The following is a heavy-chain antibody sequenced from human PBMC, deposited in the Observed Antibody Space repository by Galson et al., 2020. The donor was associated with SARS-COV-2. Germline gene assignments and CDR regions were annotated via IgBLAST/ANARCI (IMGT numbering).Heavy chain of an antibody. CDR1: GFSFSSYW. D-gene: IGHD6-13*01. CDR3: ATFNWYRIDY. CDR2: INPDGSDK. V-gene: IGHV3-7*03. J-gene: IGHJ4*02. Sequence: GESLKISCAASGFSFSSYWMTWVRQAPGKGLEWVATINPDGSDKYYVDSLKCLFTISRDNAQNSLYLQMNSLRADDTATYYCATFNWYRIDYWGQGTLVTVSS.